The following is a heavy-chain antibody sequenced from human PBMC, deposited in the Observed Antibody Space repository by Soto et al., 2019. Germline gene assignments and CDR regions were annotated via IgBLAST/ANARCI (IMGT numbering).Heavy chain of an antibody. CDR1: GFTFSSYW. J-gene: IGHJ4*02. V-gene: IGHV3-74*01. CDR3: ARGYYYDSSGQILPGY. CDR2: INSDGSST. D-gene: IGHD3-22*01. Sequence: PGGSLRLSCAASGFTFSSYWMHWVRQAPGKGLVWVSRINSDGSSTSYADSVKGRFTISRDNAKNTLYLQMNSLRAEDTAVYYCARGYYYDSSGQILPGYWGQGTLVTVSS.